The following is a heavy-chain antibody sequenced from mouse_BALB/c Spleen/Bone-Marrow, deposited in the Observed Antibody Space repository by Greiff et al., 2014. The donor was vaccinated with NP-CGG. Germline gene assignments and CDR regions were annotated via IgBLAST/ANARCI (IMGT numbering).Heavy chain of an antibody. Sequence: VQLQQPGPELVKPGASVKMSCKASGYTFTSYVMHWVKQQPGQGLEWFGYINPYNDGTKYNEKFEGKATLTSDKSSSAAYMELSSLTSEDSAVYFCAREGVDYFDYWGQGTTLTVSS. CDR2: INPYNDGT. J-gene: IGHJ2*01. CDR1: GYTFTSYV. CDR3: AREGVDYFDY. V-gene: IGHV1-14*01.